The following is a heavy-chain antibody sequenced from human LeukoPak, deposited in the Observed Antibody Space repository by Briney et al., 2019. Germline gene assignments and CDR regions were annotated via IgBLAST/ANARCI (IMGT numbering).Heavy chain of an antibody. D-gene: IGHD1-26*01. CDR3: VREVYHSYYRGMDV. J-gene: IGHJ6*02. CDR2: LFSSGTT. Sequence: SETLSLTGTVSGVPIGSFYWSWIRQSAGKGLEWIGRLFSSGTTNINPSVKSRATMSVDRSKNQFFLNLTSVTAADTAVYFCVREVYHSYYRGMDVWGQGTTVIVSS. CDR1: GVPIGSFY. V-gene: IGHV4-4*07.